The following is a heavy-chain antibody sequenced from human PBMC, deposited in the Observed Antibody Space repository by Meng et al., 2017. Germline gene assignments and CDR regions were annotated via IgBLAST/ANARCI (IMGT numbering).Heavy chain of an antibody. CDR1: GGSISSSTW. CDR3: ARDRGAVAGTNFDY. CDR2: IYHSGST. V-gene: IGHV4-4*02. J-gene: IGHJ4*02. Sequence: QGELQESGPGLVNPSGTLSLTCGVLGGSISSSTWWSWVRQPPGKGLEWIGEIYHSGSTNYNPSLKSRVTISVDKSKNQFSLKLSSVTAADTAVYYCARDRGAVAGTNFDYWGQGTLVTVSS. D-gene: IGHD6-19*01.